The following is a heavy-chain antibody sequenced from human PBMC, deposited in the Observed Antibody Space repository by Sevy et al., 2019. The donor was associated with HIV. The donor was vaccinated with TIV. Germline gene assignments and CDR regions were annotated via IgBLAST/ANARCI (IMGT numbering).Heavy chain of an antibody. V-gene: IGHV3-33*01. J-gene: IGHJ4*02. CDR2: IWYDGSNK. CDR1: GFTFSSYG. CDR3: ARDEDTAARPGYFDY. Sequence: VGSLRLSCAASGFTFSSYGMHWVRQAPGKGLEWVAVIWYDGSNKYYADSVKGRFSISRDNSKNTLYLQMNSLRAEDTAVYYCARDEDTAARPGYFDYWGQGTLVTVSS. D-gene: IGHD6-6*01.